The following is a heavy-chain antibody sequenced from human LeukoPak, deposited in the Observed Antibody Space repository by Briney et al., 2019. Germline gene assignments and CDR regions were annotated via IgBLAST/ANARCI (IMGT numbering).Heavy chain of an antibody. Sequence: EAGGSLRLSCAASGFTFSSYTMNWVRQAPGKGLEWVSYIGSTSSTIYYADPVKGRFTISRDNAKNSLYLQMNSLRAEDTAVYYCARDQRPGYSYDGFDYWGQGTLVTVSS. CDR1: GFTFSSYT. CDR3: ARDQRPGYSYDGFDY. V-gene: IGHV3-48*04. J-gene: IGHJ4*02. CDR2: IGSTSSTI. D-gene: IGHD5-18*01.